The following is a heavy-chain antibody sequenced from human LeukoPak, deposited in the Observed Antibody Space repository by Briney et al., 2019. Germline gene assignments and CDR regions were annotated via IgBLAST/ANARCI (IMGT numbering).Heavy chain of an antibody. CDR1: GYTFTSYD. Sequence: ASVKVSCKASGYTFTSYDINWVRQATGQGLEWMGWMNPNSGNTGYAQKFQGRVTMTRDTSISTAYMELSRLRSDDTAVYYCATDFMITFGGVIVSWFDPWGQGTLVTVSS. J-gene: IGHJ5*02. CDR3: ATDFMITFGGVIVSWFDP. D-gene: IGHD3-16*02. V-gene: IGHV1-8*01. CDR2: MNPNSGNT.